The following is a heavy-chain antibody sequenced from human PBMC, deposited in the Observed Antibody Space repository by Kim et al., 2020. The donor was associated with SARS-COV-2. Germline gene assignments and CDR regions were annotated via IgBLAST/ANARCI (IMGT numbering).Heavy chain of an antibody. CDR2: ISSSSSYT. D-gene: IGHD3-3*01. CDR1: GFTFSDYY. CDR3: ARTGDSWSGSAKSYYFDY. V-gene: IGHV3-11*03. Sequence: GGSLRLSCAASGFTFSDYYMSWIRQAPGKGLEWVSYISSSSSYTNYADSVKGRFTISRDNAKNSLYLQMNILRAEDTAVYYCARTGDSWSGSAKSYYFDYWGQGTLVTVSS. J-gene: IGHJ4*02.